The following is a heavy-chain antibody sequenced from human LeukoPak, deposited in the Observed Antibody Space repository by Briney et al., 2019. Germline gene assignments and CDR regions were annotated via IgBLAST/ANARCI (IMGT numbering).Heavy chain of an antibody. Sequence: PSETLSLTCAVYGGSFSGYYWSWIRQTPGKGLQWIGSIYYSGTTYNNPSLESRVTISVDTPKNQFTLELISMTAADTAVYFCARQPKACTPGVYVTGKACWFDPWGQGRLVTVSS. CDR2: IYYSGTT. CDR1: GGSFSGYY. CDR3: ARQPKACTPGVYVTGKACWFDP. J-gene: IGHJ5*02. D-gene: IGHD3-10*01. V-gene: IGHV4-59*05.